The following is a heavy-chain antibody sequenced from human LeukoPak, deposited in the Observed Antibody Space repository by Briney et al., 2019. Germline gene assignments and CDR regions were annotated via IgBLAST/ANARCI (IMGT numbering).Heavy chain of an antibody. CDR1: GFTFSSYW. V-gene: IGHV3-7*01. J-gene: IGHJ4*02. D-gene: IGHD6-25*01. Sequence: GGSLRLSCAASGFTFSSYWMSWVRQAPGKGLEWGANIKQDGSEKYYVDSVKGRFTISRDNAKNSLYLQMNSLRAEDTAVYYCARSGWVHPKYYFDYWGQGTLVTVSS. CDR2: IKQDGSEK. CDR3: ARSGWVHPKYYFDY.